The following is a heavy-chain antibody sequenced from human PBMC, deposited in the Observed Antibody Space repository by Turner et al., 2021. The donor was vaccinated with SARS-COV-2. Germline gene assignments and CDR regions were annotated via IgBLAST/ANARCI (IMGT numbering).Heavy chain of an antibody. V-gene: IGHV3-33*01. CDR3: AREGTAMVQNFDY. D-gene: IGHD5-18*01. Sequence: QVQLVESGGGVVQSGRSLRLSCAASGFTFSSYGMHWVRQAPGKGLGWVAVIWYDGSNKYYADSVKGRFTISRDNSKNTLYLQMNSLRAEDTAVYYCAREGTAMVQNFDYWGQGTLVTVSS. CDR1: GFTFSSYG. CDR2: IWYDGSNK. J-gene: IGHJ4*02.